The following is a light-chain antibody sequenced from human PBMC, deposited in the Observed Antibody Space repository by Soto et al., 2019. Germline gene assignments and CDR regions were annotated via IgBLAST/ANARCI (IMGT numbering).Light chain of an antibody. V-gene: IGKV1-5*03. Sequence: DIQMTQSPSTLPASVGDRMRSSCRASQSISSWLAWYQQKPGKAPKLLIYKASTLKSGVPSRFSGSGSGTEFTLTISSLQPDDFATYYCQHYNSYSEAFGQGTKVDI. CDR2: KAS. CDR3: QHYNSYSEA. CDR1: QSISSW. J-gene: IGKJ1*01.